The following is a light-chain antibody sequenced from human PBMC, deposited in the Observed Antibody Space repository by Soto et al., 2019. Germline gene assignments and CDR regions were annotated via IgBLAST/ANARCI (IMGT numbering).Light chain of an antibody. Sequence: EIVMTQSPASLSVSPGDGATLSCRTSHSVASNVAWYQQKPGQGPRLLIHGASTSAVGVPARFSGSGSGTDFALTISSLQSEDFAVYYGQQYHNWPPQYTFGQGTKLQIK. CDR1: HSVASN. CDR2: GAS. V-gene: IGKV3-15*01. J-gene: IGKJ2*01. CDR3: QQYHNWPPQYT.